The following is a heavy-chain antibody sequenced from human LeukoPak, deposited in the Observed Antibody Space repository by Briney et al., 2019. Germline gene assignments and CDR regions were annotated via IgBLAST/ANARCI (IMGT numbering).Heavy chain of an antibody. CDR1: GFTFSHYG. V-gene: IGHV3-30*02. Sequence: PGGSLRLSCAASGFTFSHYGMHWVRQPPGKGLEWLTFIRYDATSTYYVDSVKGQFTVSRDNSKNTLYLQMNSLRAEDTALYYCATSTLTYGDYVTYYWGQGTLVSVSS. CDR2: IRYDATST. J-gene: IGHJ4*02. CDR3: ATSTLTYGDYVTYY. D-gene: IGHD4-17*01.